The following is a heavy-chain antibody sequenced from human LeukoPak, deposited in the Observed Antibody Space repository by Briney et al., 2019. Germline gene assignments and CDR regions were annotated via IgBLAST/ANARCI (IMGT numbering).Heavy chain of an antibody. CDR3: ARDCDYYDSSGYRYGMDV. J-gene: IGHJ6*02. Sequence: GSTYYNPSLKSRVTISVDTSKNQFSLKLSSVTAADTAVYYCARDCDYYDSSGYRYGMDVWGQGTTVTVSS. CDR2: GST. V-gene: IGHV4-31*02. D-gene: IGHD3-22*01.